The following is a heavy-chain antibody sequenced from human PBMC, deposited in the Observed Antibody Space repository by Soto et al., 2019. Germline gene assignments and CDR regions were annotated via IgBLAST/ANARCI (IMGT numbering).Heavy chain of an antibody. Sequence: QVQLVQSGAEVKKPGASVKVSCKASGYTFTSYGISWVRQTPGQGLEWMGWISAYNGNTNYAQKLQGRVTMTTDTSTSTAYMELRSLRSDDTAVYYCASIGGSSSGDSGAADWFDPWGQGTLVTVSS. D-gene: IGHD6-6*01. J-gene: IGHJ5*02. CDR3: ASIGGSSSGDSGAADWFDP. CDR2: ISAYNGNT. CDR1: GYTFTSYG. V-gene: IGHV1-18*01.